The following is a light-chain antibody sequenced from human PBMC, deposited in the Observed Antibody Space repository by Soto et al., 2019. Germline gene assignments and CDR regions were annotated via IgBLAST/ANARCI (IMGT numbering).Light chain of an antibody. Sequence: DIPMTQSPSTLSASARASAIITSRASQSTSGWLAWYQQKPGKAPNLLIYDVSSLESGVPSRFSGSGSGTEFTLTISSLQPDDFATYYCQQYNSYPITFGQGTRLEIK. V-gene: IGKV1-5*01. CDR3: QQYNSYPIT. J-gene: IGKJ5*01. CDR2: DVS. CDR1: QSTSGW.